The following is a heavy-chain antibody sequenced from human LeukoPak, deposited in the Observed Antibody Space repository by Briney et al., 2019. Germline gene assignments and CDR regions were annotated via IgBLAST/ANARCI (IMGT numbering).Heavy chain of an antibody. CDR3: AREWVVGATYYYYYGMDV. Sequence: GGSLRLSCAASGFTFSSYSMTWVRQAPGKGLEWVSSISSSSSYIYYADSVKGRFTISRDNAKNSLYLQMNSLRAEDTAVYYCAREWVVGATYYYYYGMDVWGQGTTVTVSS. CDR2: ISSSSSYI. V-gene: IGHV3-21*01. CDR1: GFTFSSYS. D-gene: IGHD1-26*01. J-gene: IGHJ6*02.